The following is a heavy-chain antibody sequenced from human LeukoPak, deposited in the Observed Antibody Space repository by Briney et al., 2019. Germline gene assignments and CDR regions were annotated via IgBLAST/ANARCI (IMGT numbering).Heavy chain of an antibody. CDR3: ARDELGGDYALHWCFDL. CDR1: GGSISSYY. J-gene: IGHJ2*01. D-gene: IGHD4-17*01. Sequence: SETLSLTCTVSGGSISSYYWSWIRQPAGKGLEWIGRIYTSGSTNYNPSLKSRVTMSVDTSKNQFPLKLSSVTAADTAVYYCARDELGGDYALHWCFDLWGRGTLATVSS. CDR2: IYTSGST. V-gene: IGHV4-4*07.